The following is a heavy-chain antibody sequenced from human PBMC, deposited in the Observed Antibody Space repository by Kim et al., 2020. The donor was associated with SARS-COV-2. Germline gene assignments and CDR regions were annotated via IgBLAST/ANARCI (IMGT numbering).Heavy chain of an antibody. CDR3: AKDLHLKWLSTYGMDV. J-gene: IGHJ6*02. D-gene: IGHD3-3*01. CDR1: GFTFSTYS. V-gene: IGHV3-48*02. Sequence: GGSLRLSCAASGFTFSTYSMNWVRQAPGKGLEWVSYISTRSTTIYYADSVRGRFTVSRDNAKNSLYLQMNSLRDEDTAVYYCAKDLHLKWLSTYGMDVWGQRTTVTVSS. CDR2: ISTRSTTI.